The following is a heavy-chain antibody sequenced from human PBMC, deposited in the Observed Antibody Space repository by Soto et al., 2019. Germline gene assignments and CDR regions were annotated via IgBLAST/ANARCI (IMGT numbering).Heavy chain of an antibody. CDR2: IDPSGNGT. CDR3: AINYYDSSGYLY. V-gene: IGHV1-46*01. J-gene: IGHJ4*02. D-gene: IGHD3-22*01. CDR1: GHTLINYY. Sequence: ASVKVSCKTAGHTLINYYMHWVRQAPGQGLDWLGKIDPSGNGTSYAERFQGRITLTSDTSTKTVYVELSSLRSEDTAIYYCAINYYDSSGYLYWGPGTLVTVSS.